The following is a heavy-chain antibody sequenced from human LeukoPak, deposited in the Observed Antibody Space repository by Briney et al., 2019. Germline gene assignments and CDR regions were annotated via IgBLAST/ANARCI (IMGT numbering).Heavy chain of an antibody. CDR3: AKSPPKVTMIHDY. CDR1: GLTLSSYG. D-gene: IGHD3-22*01. V-gene: IGHV3-30*02. J-gene: IGHJ4*02. Sequence: GGSLRLSCAASGLTLSSYGMHWLRQAPGKWLEWVAFIRYDGSNKNYTDSVKGRFTIARDNSKNTLYLQMNSLRAEDTAVYYCAKSPPKVTMIHDYWGQGTLVTVST. CDR2: IRYDGSNK.